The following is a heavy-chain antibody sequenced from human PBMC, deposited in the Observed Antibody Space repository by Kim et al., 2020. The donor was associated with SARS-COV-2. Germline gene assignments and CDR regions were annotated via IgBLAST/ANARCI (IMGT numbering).Heavy chain of an antibody. V-gene: IGHV3-7*04. Sequence: KARFTISRDNAKNPLYLQMNSLRAGDTAVYYCARAYYDFWSGYYLPYYFDYWGQGTLVTVSS. D-gene: IGHD3-3*01. CDR3: ARAYYDFWSGYYLPYYFDY. J-gene: IGHJ4*02.